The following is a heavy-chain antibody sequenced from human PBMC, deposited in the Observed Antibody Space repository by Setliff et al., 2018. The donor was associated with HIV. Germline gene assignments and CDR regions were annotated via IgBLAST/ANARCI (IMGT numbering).Heavy chain of an antibody. D-gene: IGHD3-10*01. CDR3: ARWHPPYGFWEEDY. J-gene: IGHJ4*02. CDR2: INHSGST. Sequence: SETLSLTCAVFGGSFSGYYWSWIRQPPGKGLEWIGEINHSGSTNYNPSLKSRVTISVDTSKNQFSLKLSSVTAADTAVYYCARWHPPYGFWEEDYWGQGTLVTVS. V-gene: IGHV4-34*01. CDR1: GGSFSGYY.